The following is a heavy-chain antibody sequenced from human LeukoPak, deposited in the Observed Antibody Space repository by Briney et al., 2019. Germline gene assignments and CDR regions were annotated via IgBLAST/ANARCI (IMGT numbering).Heavy chain of an antibody. CDR1: GGTFSSYA. CDR2: IIPIFGTA. J-gene: IGHJ4*02. CDR3: ARDRTGMRSSVAVAGTGLGYYFDY. V-gene: IGHV1-69*05. Sequence: ASVKVSCKASGGTFSSYAISWVRQAPGQGLEWMGGIIPIFGTANYAQKFQGRVTITTDESTSTAYMELSSLRSEDTAVYYCARDRTGMRSSVAVAGTGLGYYFDYWGQGTLVTVSS. D-gene: IGHD6-19*01.